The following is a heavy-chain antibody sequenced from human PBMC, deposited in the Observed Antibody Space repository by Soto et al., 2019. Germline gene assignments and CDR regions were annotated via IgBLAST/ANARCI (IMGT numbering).Heavy chain of an antibody. V-gene: IGHV1-2*02. D-gene: IGHD6-19*01. J-gene: IGHJ3*01. Sequence: AASVKVSCKASGYILGVYYMRWVRQAPGQGLECMGWINPNSGDTIYAQKFQGRVTVTGDPSISTAYMELSRLTSDDTAVYYCVRGRAVAGINDEAFDLWGQGTMVTV. CDR2: INPNSGDT. CDR3: VRGRAVAGINDEAFDL. CDR1: GYILGVYY.